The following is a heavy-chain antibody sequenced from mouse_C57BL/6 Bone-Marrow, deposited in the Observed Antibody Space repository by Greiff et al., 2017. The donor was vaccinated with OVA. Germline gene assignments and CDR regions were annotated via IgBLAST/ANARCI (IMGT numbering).Heavy chain of an antibody. CDR1: GYSITSGYY. CDR3: ARGVGRRYFDY. J-gene: IGHJ2*01. CDR2: ISYDGSN. V-gene: IGHV3-6*01. Sequence: EVKLQESGPGLVKPSQSLSLTCSVTGYSITSGYYWNWIRQFPGNKLEWMGYISYDGSNNYNPSLKNRISITRDTSKNQFFLKLNSVTTEDTATYYCARGVGRRYFDYWGQGTTLTVSS. D-gene: IGHD4-1*01.